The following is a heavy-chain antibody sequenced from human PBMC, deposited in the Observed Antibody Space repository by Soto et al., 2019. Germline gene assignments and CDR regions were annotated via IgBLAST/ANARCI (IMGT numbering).Heavy chain of an antibody. Sequence: GESLKISCKGSGYSFTSYWIGWVRQMPGKGLEWMGIIYPGDSDTRYSPSFQGQVTISADKSISTAYLQWSSLKASDTAMYYCARHRDVHTFDILTGYYTPLYYYYMDVWGKGTTVTVSS. J-gene: IGHJ6*03. D-gene: IGHD3-9*01. CDR1: GYSFTSYW. V-gene: IGHV5-51*01. CDR3: ARHRDVHTFDILTGYYTPLYYYYMDV. CDR2: IYPGDSDT.